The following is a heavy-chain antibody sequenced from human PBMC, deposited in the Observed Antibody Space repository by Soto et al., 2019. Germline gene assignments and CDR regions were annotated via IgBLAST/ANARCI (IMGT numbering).Heavy chain of an antibody. V-gene: IGHV3-30*03. Sequence: QVQLVESGGGVVQPGRSLRLSCAASGFPFSSYVMHWVRQAPGKGLEWVAHISYDGSNKHYTDSVKGRFTISRDNSKNMVYLQMSSLRAEDTAVYYCAGGQYYFDYCGQGTRVSVSS. J-gene: IGHJ4*02. CDR2: ISYDGSNK. D-gene: IGHD2-15*01. CDR3: AGGQYYFDY. CDR1: GFPFSSYV.